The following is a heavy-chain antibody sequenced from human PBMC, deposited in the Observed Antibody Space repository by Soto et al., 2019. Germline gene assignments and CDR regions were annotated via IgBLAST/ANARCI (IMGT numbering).Heavy chain of an antibody. Sequence: ASVKVSCKASGGTFSSYAISWVRQAPGQGLEWMGGIIPIFGTANYAQKFQGRVTMTTDTSTSTAYMELRSLRSDDTAVYYCARDDSCSSTSCYYYYYMDVWGKGTTVTVS. CDR3: ARDDSCSSTSCYYYYYMDV. CDR1: GGTFSSYA. D-gene: IGHD2-2*01. V-gene: IGHV1-69*05. J-gene: IGHJ6*03. CDR2: IIPIFGTA.